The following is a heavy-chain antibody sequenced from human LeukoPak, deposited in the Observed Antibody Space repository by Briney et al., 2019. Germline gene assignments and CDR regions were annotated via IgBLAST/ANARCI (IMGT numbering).Heavy chain of an antibody. CDR3: ATDRGWRTSGYYLYYFEY. V-gene: IGHV3-7*01. J-gene: IGHJ4*02. CDR1: GFIFTNYF. CDR2: IKHDGSEK. D-gene: IGHD3-3*01. Sequence: GGSVRLSCVASGFIFTNYFMSWVRQAPGKGLEWVASIKHDGSEKYYVDSVRGRFTISRDNTMNSLYLQMSSLRAEDTAVYYCATDRGWRTSGYYLYYFEYWGQGTLVTYSS.